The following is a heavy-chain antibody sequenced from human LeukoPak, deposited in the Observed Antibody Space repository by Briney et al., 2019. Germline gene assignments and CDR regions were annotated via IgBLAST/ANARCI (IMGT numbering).Heavy chain of an antibody. J-gene: IGHJ4*02. CDR2: ISGSGGST. Sequence: PGGSLRLSCAASGFTFSSYAMSWVRQAPGEGLEWVSAISGSGGSTYYADSGKGRFTISRDNSKNTLYLEMNSVRAEDTAVYYCAKDLVDFGDDDYWGQGTLVTVSS. V-gene: IGHV3-23*01. CDR1: GFTFSSYA. D-gene: IGHD3-3*01. CDR3: AKDLVDFGDDDY.